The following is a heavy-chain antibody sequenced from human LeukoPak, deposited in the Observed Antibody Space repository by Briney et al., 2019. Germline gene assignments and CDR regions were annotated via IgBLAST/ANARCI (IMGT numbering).Heavy chain of an antibody. V-gene: IGHV3-7*03. Sequence: GGSLRLSCAASGFTFSNYRMIWVRQAPGKGLEWVANIKEDGSEKYYVDSVKGRFTISRDNAKNSLYLQMNSLRAEDTAVYYCARGGPFGAYWGQGTLVTVSS. J-gene: IGHJ4*02. CDR3: ARGGPFGAY. D-gene: IGHD2-21*01. CDR1: GFTFSNYR. CDR2: IKEDGSEK.